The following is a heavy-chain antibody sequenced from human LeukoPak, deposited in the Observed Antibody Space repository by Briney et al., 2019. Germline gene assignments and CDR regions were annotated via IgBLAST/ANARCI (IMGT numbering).Heavy chain of an antibody. J-gene: IGHJ6*03. CDR3: ARVGYSYVINDWSRTGLGAYPTKYYYHMDV. D-gene: IGHD5-18*01. Sequence: SETLSLTCAVYGWSFSGYYWSWIRQPPGKGLEWMGEINHSGSTNYNPSLMSRVTISGDTSKNQFSLSLSSVAAADTAVYFCARVGYSYVINDWSRTGLGAYPTKYYYHMDVWGKGTTVTVSS. V-gene: IGHV4-34*01. CDR1: GWSFSGYY. CDR2: INHSGST.